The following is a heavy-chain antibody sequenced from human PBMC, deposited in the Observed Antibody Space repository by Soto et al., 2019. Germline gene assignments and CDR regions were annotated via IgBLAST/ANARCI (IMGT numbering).Heavy chain of an antibody. CDR3: APGAVLLWCGEPLDS. Sequence: QVQLVRSGAEVKKPGASVKVSCKASGYPFTRYGITWVRQAPGQGLEWMGWISAYSGTTNYAHNLRARVTMTTDTGSRTTSLDMSSIRSDDTPVYYCAPGAVLLWCGEPLDSWGQGTLVTVSS. CDR1: GYPFTRYG. CDR2: ISAYSGTT. V-gene: IGHV1-18*01. J-gene: IGHJ4*02. D-gene: IGHD3-10*01.